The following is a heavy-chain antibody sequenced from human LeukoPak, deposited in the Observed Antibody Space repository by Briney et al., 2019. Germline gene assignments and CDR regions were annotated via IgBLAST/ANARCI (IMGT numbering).Heavy chain of an antibody. CDR1: GFSLSTSGVG. CDR3: AHRRDDFWSGKTLDY. V-gene: IGHV2-5*02. D-gene: IGHD3-3*01. J-gene: IGHJ4*02. Sequence: SGPTLVNPTQTLTLTCTFSGFSLSTSGVGVGWIRQPPGKALEWLALIYWDDDKRYSPSLKSRLTITKDTSKNQVVLTMTNMDPVDTATYYCAHRRDDFWSGKTLDYWGQGTLVTVSS. CDR2: IYWDDDK.